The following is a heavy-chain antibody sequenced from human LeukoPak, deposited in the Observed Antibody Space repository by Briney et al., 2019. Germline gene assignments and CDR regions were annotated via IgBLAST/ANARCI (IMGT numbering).Heavy chain of an antibody. CDR3: AKGLYNWNGVDAFDI. Sequence: PGGSLRLSCAASGFTFSSYSMNWVRQAPGKGLEWVSYISSSSSTIYYADSVKGRFTISRDNSKNTLYLQMNSLRAEDTAVYYCAKGLYNWNGVDAFDIWGQGTMVTVSS. CDR1: GFTFSSYS. CDR2: ISSSSSTI. D-gene: IGHD1-20*01. J-gene: IGHJ3*02. V-gene: IGHV3-48*01.